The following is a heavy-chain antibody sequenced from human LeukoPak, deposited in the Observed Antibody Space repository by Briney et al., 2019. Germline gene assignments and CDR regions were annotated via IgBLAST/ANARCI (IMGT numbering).Heavy chain of an antibody. CDR3: AKGNSGWYDY. CDR1: GFTFSSYA. V-gene: IGHV3-23*01. D-gene: IGHD6-19*01. Sequence: GGSLRLSCAASGFTFSSYAMSWVRQAPGKGLEWVSRISGSGGSTYYADSVKGRFTISRDNSKNTLYMQMNSLRAEGTAVYYCAKGNSGWYDYWGQGTLVTVSS. J-gene: IGHJ4*02. CDR2: ISGSGGST.